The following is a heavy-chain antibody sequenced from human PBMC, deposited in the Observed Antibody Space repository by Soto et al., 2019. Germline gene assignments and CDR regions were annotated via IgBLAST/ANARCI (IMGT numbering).Heavy chain of an antibody. V-gene: IGHV5-10-1*01. Sequence: GESLKISCEASGYTFTNYWISWVRQMPGKGLEWMGNIDPSDSYTNYSPSFQGHVTTSADKSISTAYLQWSSLMASDTAMYYCARLGGYDAYYFGMDVWGQGTTVTVSS. CDR1: GYTFTNYW. CDR2: IDPSDSYT. J-gene: IGHJ6*02. D-gene: IGHD3-22*01. CDR3: ARLGGYDAYYFGMDV.